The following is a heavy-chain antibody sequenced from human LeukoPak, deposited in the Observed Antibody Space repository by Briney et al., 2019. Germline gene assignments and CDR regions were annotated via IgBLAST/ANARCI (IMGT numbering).Heavy chain of an antibody. CDR1: GFSFSIHW. CDR3: ARSPGVGTVDY. CDR2: INQDGSAE. Sequence: PGGSLRLSCAASGFSFSIHWMSWVRQAPGQGLEWVANINQDGSAEYYVDSVQGRFTISRDNAKNSLFLQMNSLRAEDAAVYYCARSPGVGTVDYWGQGTVVTVSS. V-gene: IGHV3-7*01. J-gene: IGHJ4*02. D-gene: IGHD3-3*01.